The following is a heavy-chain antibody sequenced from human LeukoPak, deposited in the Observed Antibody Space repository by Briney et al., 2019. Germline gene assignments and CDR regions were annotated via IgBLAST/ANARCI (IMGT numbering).Heavy chain of an antibody. J-gene: IGHJ6*03. CDR3: ARMSSYYYDSSGPSAPYYYYYYMDV. CDR2: ISGNGGST. D-gene: IGHD3-22*01. Sequence: GGSLRLSCAGSGFTFSSYAMSWVRQAPGKGLDWVASISGNGGSTFYADPVKGRFAISRDNSRNTLYLQMNSLGAEDTAVYYCARMSSYYYDSSGPSAPYYYYYYMDVWGKGTTVTVSS. CDR1: GFTFSSYA. V-gene: IGHV3-23*01.